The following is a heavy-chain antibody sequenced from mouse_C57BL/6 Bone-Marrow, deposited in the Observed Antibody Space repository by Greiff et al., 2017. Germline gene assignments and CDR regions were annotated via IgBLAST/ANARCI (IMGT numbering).Heavy chain of an antibody. CDR3: ARMRELGPWFAY. CDR1: GFSFTSYA. V-gene: IGHV2-9-1*01. CDR2: IWTGGGT. J-gene: IGHJ3*01. D-gene: IGHD4-1*01. Sequence: VQRVESGPGLVAPSQSLSITCTVSGFSFTSYAISWVRQPPGKGLEWLGVIWTGGGTNYNSALKSRLSISKDNSKSQVFLKMNSLQTDDTARYYCARMRELGPWFAYWGQGTLVTVSA.